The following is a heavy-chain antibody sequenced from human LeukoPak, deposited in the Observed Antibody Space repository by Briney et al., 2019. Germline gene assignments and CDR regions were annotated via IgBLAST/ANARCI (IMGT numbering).Heavy chain of an antibody. CDR2: INHSGST. J-gene: IGHJ4*02. V-gene: IGHV4-34*01. CDR3: ARGEGIQLWLRFDY. D-gene: IGHD5-18*01. Sequence: ASETLSLTCAVYGGSFSGYYWSWIRQPPGKGLEWIGEINHSGSTNYNPSLKSRVTISVDTSKNQFSLKLSSVTAADTAVYYCARGEGIQLWLRFDYWGQGTLVTVSS. CDR1: GGSFSGYY.